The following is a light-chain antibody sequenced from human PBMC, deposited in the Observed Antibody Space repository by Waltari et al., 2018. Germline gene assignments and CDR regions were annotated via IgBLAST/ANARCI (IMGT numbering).Light chain of an antibody. CDR3: SAYTSTWV. V-gene: IGLV2-14*01. CDR2: DVS. Sequence: SALTQSAPVSGSPGQSITISCSGPSREFAVLNYVSWYQQHPGKAPQLMIYDVSKRPSGVSNRVSGSKSGNTASLTISGLQAEDEADYYCSAYTSTWVFGGGTKLTVL. J-gene: IGLJ3*02. CDR1: SREFAVLNY.